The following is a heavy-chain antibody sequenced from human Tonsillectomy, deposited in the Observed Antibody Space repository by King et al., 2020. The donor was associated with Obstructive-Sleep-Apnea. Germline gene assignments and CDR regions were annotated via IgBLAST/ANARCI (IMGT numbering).Heavy chain of an antibody. D-gene: IGHD6-19*01. CDR3: AKDGGWYRLPFDY. J-gene: IGHJ4*02. V-gene: IGHV3-23*04. CDR2: ISGSGGSN. Sequence: VQLVESGGGLVQPGGSLRLSCAASGFTFSTYARSWVRQAPGKGLGWVSVISGSGGSNYYADSVKGRLTSSRDNSKNTLYLQRNRLRAEDTAVNYFAKDGGWYRLPFDYWGQGTLVTVSS. CDR1: GFTFSTYA.